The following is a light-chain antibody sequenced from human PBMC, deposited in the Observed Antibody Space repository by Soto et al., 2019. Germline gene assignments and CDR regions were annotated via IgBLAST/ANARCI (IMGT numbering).Light chain of an antibody. CDR2: AAS. J-gene: IGKJ1*01. Sequence: AIRMTQSPSSLSSATGDRVTITCLASQGISSYLAWYQQKPGKAPKLLIYAASTLQSGFPSRFSGSGSGTDFTLTISCLQSEDFATYSCQQYYSYSTFGQGTKVDIK. CDR1: QGISSY. V-gene: IGKV1-8*01. CDR3: QQYYSYST.